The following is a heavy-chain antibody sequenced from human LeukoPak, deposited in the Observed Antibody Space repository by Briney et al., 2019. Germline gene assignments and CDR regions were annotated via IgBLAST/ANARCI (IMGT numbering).Heavy chain of an antibody. CDR3: ARVGGARPTYYYYMDV. J-gene: IGHJ6*03. CDR2: INPSGGST. CDR1: GYTFTSYY. D-gene: IGHD3-16*01. V-gene: IGHV1-46*01. Sequence: ASVKVSCKASGYTFTSYYMHWVRQAPGQGLEWMGIINPSGGSTSYAQKFQGRVTITTDESTSTAYMELSSLRSEDTAVYYCARVGGARPTYYYYMDVWGKGTTVTVSS.